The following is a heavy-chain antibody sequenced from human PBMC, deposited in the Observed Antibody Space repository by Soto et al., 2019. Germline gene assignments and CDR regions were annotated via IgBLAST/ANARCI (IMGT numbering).Heavy chain of an antibody. CDR3: ARLAMATRRGYYGMDV. J-gene: IGHJ6*02. CDR1: GYSFTSYW. V-gene: IGHV5-10-1*01. CDR2: IDPSDSYT. Sequence: GASLKISCKGSGYSFTSYWISWVRQMPGEGLGWMGRIDPSDSYTNYSPSFQGHVTISADKSISTAYLQWSSLKASDTAMYYCARLAMATRRGYYGMDVWGQGTTVTVSS. D-gene: IGHD5-12*01.